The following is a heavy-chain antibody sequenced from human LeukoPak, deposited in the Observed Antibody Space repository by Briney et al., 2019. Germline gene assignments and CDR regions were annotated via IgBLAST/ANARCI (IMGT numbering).Heavy chain of an antibody. CDR1: GFTFSSYG. Sequence: GGSLRLSCAASGFTFSSYGMHWVRQAPGKGLEWVAVISYDGSNKYYADSVKGRFTISRDNAENSLYLQMNSLRAEDTAVYYCAREGHFPAFDIWGQGTMVTVSS. V-gene: IGHV3-30*03. CDR3: AREGHFPAFDI. J-gene: IGHJ3*02. CDR2: ISYDGSNK.